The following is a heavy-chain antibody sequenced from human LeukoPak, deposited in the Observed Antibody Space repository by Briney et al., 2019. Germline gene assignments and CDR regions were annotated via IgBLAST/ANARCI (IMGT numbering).Heavy chain of an antibody. CDR2: INHSEST. J-gene: IGHJ4*02. V-gene: IGHV4-34*01. D-gene: IGHD2-2*01. Sequence: PSETLSLTCAVYGVSFSGYYWSWIRQPPGKGLEWIGEINHSESTNYNQSLECRDTISVNTSTNQFSLKLSSVTAADTAVYYCARGGYCSSASCYVDYWGQGTLVTVSS. CDR3: ARGGYCSSASCYVDY. CDR1: GVSFSGYY.